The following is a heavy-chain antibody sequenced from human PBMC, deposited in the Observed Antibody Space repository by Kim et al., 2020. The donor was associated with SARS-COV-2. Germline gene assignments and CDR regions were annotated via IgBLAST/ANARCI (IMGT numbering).Heavy chain of an antibody. Sequence: ASVKVSCKTSGYTFSFYGLSWVRQAPGQGLEWVGWVSAYSGDTHYAQNLQGRVTLTRDISTTTVYMELRSLRNDDTAVYFCVREGQEGPTGTVYFKHWGQ. D-gene: IGHD3-9*01. J-gene: IGHJ1*01. CDR2: VSAYSGDT. V-gene: IGHV1-18*01. CDR3: VREGQEGPTGTVYFKH. CDR1: GYTFSFYG.